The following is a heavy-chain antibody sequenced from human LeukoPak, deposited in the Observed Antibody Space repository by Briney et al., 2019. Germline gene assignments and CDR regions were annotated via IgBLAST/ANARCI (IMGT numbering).Heavy chain of an antibody. CDR3: ARQSLYSSSWHANNWFDP. CDR2: IYNTGNT. Sequence: PSETLSLTCTVSGGSISSSSYYWGWIRQPPGKGLEWIGNIYNTGNTYYNPSPKSRVTISVDTSKNQFSLKLSSVTAADTAVYYCARQSLYSSSWHANNWFDPWGQGTLVTVSS. D-gene: IGHD6-13*01. J-gene: IGHJ5*02. V-gene: IGHV4-39*01. CDR1: GGSISSSSYY.